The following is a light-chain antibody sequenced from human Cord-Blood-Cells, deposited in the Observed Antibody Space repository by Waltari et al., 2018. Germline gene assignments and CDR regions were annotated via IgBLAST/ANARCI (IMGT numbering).Light chain of an antibody. CDR1: QSISSY. J-gene: IGKJ4*01. CDR3: QQSYSTPLT. V-gene: IGKV1-39*01. CDR2: AAS. Sequence: DIQMTQSPSSLSASVGDRVTITCRASQSISSYLYGSQQKPGKAPKLLIHAASSWQSGVPSRFIGSGSGTTFTLTISSLQPEDFATYYCQQSYSTPLTFGGGTKVEIK.